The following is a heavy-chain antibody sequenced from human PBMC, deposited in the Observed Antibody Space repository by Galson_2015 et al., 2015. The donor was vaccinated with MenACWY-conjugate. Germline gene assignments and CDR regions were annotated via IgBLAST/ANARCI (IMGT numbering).Heavy chain of an antibody. J-gene: IGHJ6*02. D-gene: IGHD2-15*01. V-gene: IGHV5-51*01. Sequence: QSGAEVKKPGESLTISCKGSGYNFITYWIGWVRQMPGKGLEWVGLISPIDSKTRYSPAFGGQVTISAYKSISTAYLQWNSLQASDTAMYYSVRHPPGGRGMDVWGQGTTVTVSS. CDR1: GYNFITYW. CDR2: ISPIDSKT. CDR3: VRHPPGGRGMDV.